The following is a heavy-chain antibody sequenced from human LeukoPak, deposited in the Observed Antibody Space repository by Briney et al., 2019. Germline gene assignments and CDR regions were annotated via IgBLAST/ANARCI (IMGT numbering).Heavy chain of an antibody. Sequence: GASVKVSCKASGYTFTTYGISWVRQAPGQGLEWMGWISTYNGNTNYAQKLQDRVTMTRDTSISTAYMELSRLRSDDTAVYYCARSIAAAGTFDYWGQGTLVTVSS. J-gene: IGHJ4*02. CDR1: GYTFTTYG. CDR3: ARSIAAAGTFDY. V-gene: IGHV1-18*01. D-gene: IGHD6-13*01. CDR2: ISTYNGNT.